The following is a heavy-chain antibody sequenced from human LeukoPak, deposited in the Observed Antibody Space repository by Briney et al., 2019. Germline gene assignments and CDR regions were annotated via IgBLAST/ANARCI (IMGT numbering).Heavy chain of an antibody. J-gene: IGHJ4*02. V-gene: IGHV4-39*07. D-gene: IGHD3-22*01. CDR2: IYYSGST. Sequence: SETLSLTCTVSGDSISTSNSYWGWIRQPPGKGLEWIGSIYYSGSTYYNPSLKSRVTISVDTSKNQFSLKLSSVTAADTAVYYCARDNLYYYDSSGYYDYWGQGTLVTVSS. CDR3: ARDNLYYYDSSGYYDY. CDR1: GDSISTSNSY.